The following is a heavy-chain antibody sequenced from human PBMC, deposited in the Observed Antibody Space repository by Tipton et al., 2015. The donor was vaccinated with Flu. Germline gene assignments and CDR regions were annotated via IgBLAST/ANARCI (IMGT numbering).Heavy chain of an antibody. Sequence: SLRLSCAASGFTFSSYWMSWVRQAPGKGLEWVANIKQDGSEKYYVDSVKGRFTISRDNAKNSLYLQMNSLRAEDTAVYYCARSGFPYYDFWSGYFPMDVWGKGTTVTVSS. CDR1: GFTFSSYW. J-gene: IGHJ6*03. V-gene: IGHV3-7*01. CDR2: IKQDGSEK. CDR3: ARSGFPYYDFWSGYFPMDV. D-gene: IGHD3-3*01.